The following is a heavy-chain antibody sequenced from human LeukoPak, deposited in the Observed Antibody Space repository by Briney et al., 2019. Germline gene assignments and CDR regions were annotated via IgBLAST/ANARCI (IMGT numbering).Heavy chain of an antibody. CDR3: ARDDYGDYVDYYYGMDV. D-gene: IGHD4-17*01. J-gene: IGHJ6*02. Sequence: ASVTVSCKASGYTFTSYAMNWVRQAPGQGLEWMGWINTNTGNPTYAQGFTGRFVFSLDTSVSTAYLQISSLKAEDTAVYYCARDDYGDYVDYYYGMDVWGRGTTVTVSS. CDR2: INTNTGNP. CDR1: GYTFTSYA. V-gene: IGHV7-4-1*02.